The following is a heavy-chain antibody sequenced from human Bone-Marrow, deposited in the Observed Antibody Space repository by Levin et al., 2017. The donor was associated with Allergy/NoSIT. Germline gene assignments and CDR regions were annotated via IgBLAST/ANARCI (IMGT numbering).Heavy chain of an antibody. D-gene: IGHD1-26*01. CDR3: AKDTVGATSWFDP. CDR2: ISYDGSNK. Sequence: SCAASGFTFSSYGMHWVRQAPGKGLEWVAVISYDGSNKYYADSVKGRFTISRDNSKNTLYLQMNSLRAEDTAVYYCAKDTVGATSWFDPWGQGTLVTVSS. V-gene: IGHV3-30*18. CDR1: GFTFSSYG. J-gene: IGHJ5*02.